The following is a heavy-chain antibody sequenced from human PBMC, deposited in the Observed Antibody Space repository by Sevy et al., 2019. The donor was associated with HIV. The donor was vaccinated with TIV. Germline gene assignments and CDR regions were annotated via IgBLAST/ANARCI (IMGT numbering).Heavy chain of an antibody. D-gene: IGHD1-20*01. Sequence: GGSLRLSCAASGFTFSSYWMSWVRQAPGKGLEWVANIKQDGSEKYYVDSVKGRFTISRDNAKNSLYLQMNSLRAEDTAVYYGARAYRYNWNPYGMDVWGQGTTVTVSS. CDR1: GFTFSSYW. CDR3: ARAYRYNWNPYGMDV. J-gene: IGHJ6*02. CDR2: IKQDGSEK. V-gene: IGHV3-7*01.